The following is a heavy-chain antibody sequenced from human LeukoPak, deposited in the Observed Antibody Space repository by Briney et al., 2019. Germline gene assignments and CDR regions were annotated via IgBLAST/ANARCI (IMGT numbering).Heavy chain of an antibody. J-gene: IGHJ5*02. CDR3: ARLGGDSSGWYDSWFDP. CDR2: IYYSGST. CDR1: GGSISSYY. Sequence: PSVTLSLTCTVSGGSISSYYWSWIRQPPGKGLEWIGYIYYSGSTNYNPSLKSRVTISVDTSKNQFSLKLSSVTAADTAVYYCARLGGDSSGWYDSWFDPWGQGTLVTVSS. D-gene: IGHD6-19*01. V-gene: IGHV4-59*08.